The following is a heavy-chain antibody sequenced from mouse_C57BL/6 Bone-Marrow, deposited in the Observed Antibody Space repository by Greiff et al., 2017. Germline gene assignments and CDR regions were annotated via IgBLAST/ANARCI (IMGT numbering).Heavy chain of an antibody. Sequence: VQLQQSGPELVQPGASVKISCKASGYAFSGSWMTWVRQRPGKGLEWIGRIYPGDGDTNYTGKFKGKATLTADKSSSTAYMQLSGLRSEESAVYVCERSEGTTVVPTYFDVWGTGTTVTVSS. CDR2: IYPGDGDT. CDR1: GYAFSGSW. J-gene: IGHJ1*03. CDR3: ERSEGTTVVPTYFDV. D-gene: IGHD1-1*01. V-gene: IGHV1-82*01.